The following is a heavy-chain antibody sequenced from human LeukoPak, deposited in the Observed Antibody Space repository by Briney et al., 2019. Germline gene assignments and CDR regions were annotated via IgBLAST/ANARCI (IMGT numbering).Heavy chain of an antibody. CDR3: ARDRYYYDTSGPFRSGMDV. J-gene: IGHJ6*02. Sequence: AASVKVSCKASGYTFTTYYMHWVRQAPGQGLEWMGIINPSDDTTNYAQKFQGRVTMTRDTSTSTVYMELSSLRSEDTAVYHCARDRYYYDTSGPFRSGMDVWGQGTTVTVSS. CDR1: GYTFTTYY. CDR2: INPSDDTT. D-gene: IGHD3-22*01. V-gene: IGHV1-46*01.